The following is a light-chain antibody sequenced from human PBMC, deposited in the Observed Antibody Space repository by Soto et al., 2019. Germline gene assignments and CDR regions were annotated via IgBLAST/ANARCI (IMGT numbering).Light chain of an antibody. CDR2: VNT. V-gene: IGLV2-14*01. Sequence: QSVLTQPASVSGSPGQSITISCTGTSSDVGGYNYVSWYQQHPGKAPKLLIYVNTNRPSGVPDRFSGSKSGSSTSLAITGLQSEDEADYYCQSYDSSLIGLIFGLGTKLTVL. J-gene: IGLJ2*01. CDR3: QSYDSSLIGLI. CDR1: SSDVGGYNY.